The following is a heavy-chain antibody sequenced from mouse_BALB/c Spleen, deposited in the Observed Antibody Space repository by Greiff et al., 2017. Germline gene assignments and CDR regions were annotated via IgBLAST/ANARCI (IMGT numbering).Heavy chain of an antibody. CDR3: ARRGVGNHKYFDY. D-gene: IGHD2-1*01. CDR1: GYTFTSYW. V-gene: IGHV1-69*02. Sequence: QVQLQQPGAELVKPGASVKLSCKASGYTFTSYWMHWVKQRPGQGLEWIGEIDPSDSYTNYNQKFKGKATLTVDKSSSTAYMQLSSLTSEDSAVYYCARRGVGNHKYFDYWGQGTTLTVSS. CDR2: IDPSDSYT. J-gene: IGHJ2*01.